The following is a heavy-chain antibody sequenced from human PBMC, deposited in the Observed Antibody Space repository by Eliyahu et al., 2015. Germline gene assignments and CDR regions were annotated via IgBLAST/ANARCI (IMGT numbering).Heavy chain of an antibody. Sequence: QVQLQESGPGLVKPSQTLSLTCTVSGGSISSGGYXWSWIRQHPGKGLEWIGYIYYSGSTYYNPSLKSRVTISVDTSKNQFSLKLSSVTAADTAVYYCARYGSGVYYFDYWGQGTLVTVSS. D-gene: IGHD3-10*01. J-gene: IGHJ4*02. V-gene: IGHV4-31*03. CDR2: IYYSGST. CDR3: ARYGSGVYYFDY. CDR1: GGSISSGGYX.